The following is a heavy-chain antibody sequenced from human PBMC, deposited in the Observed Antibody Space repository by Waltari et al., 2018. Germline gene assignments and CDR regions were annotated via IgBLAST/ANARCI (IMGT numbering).Heavy chain of an antibody. CDR2: IRGRGRCT. J-gene: IGHJ4*02. Sequence: EVQLLESGGGLVQPGGSLRLSCAASGFTFSSYAMSWVRQDPGKGLEWVSAIRGRGRCTVDAASVKGRFAISGDDAKNTLYLQMNSLRAEDAAVYYCAKQLGYCSSTSCRPNYYFDYWGQGTLVTVSS. V-gene: IGHV3-23*01. D-gene: IGHD2-2*01. CDR3: AKQLGYCSSTSCRPNYYFDY. CDR1: GFTFSSYA.